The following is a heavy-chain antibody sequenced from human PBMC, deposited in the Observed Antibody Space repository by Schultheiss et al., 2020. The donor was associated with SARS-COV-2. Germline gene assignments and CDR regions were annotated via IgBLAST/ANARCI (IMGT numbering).Heavy chain of an antibody. CDR2: INHSGST. CDR1: GGSISSGGYY. CDR3: ARGPYSSSSSWFDP. J-gene: IGHJ5*02. D-gene: IGHD6-6*01. V-gene: IGHV4-39*07. Sequence: SETLSLTCTVSGGSISSGGYYWSWIRQPPGKGLEWIGEINHSGSTNYNPSLKSRVTISVDTSKNQFSLKLSSVTAADTAVYYCARGPYSSSSSWFDPWGQGTLVTVSS.